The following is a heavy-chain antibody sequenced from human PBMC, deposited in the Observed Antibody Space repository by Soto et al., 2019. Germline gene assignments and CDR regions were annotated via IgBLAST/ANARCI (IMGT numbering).Heavy chain of an antibody. Sequence: EVQLVESGGGLVQPGGSLRLSCPASGFTFSSYWMHWVRQAPGKGLVWVSRINSDGSNTGYADSVKGRFTISRDNAKNTLYLQMNGLRAEDTAVYYCAKQFDYWGQGTLVTVSS. V-gene: IGHV3-74*01. CDR3: AKQFDY. CDR1: GFTFSSYW. J-gene: IGHJ4*02. CDR2: INSDGSNT.